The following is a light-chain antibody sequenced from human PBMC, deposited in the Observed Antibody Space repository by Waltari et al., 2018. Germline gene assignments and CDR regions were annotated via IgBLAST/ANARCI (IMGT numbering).Light chain of an antibody. V-gene: IGKV4-1*01. J-gene: IGKJ2*01. CDR3: QQHYTAPVT. CDR2: WAS. Sequence: DIVMTQSPASLAVSLGERVTINCKSSHSVLYSPNQTNYLAWYQQKPGQHPNLLNYWASTRESVVPDRFSGSGSGTNFTLTISNLQAEDVAVYYCQQHYTAPVTFGQGTKLEI. CDR1: HSVLYSPNQTNY.